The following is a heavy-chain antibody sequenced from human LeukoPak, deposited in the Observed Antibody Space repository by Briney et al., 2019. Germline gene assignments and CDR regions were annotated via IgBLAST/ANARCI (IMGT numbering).Heavy chain of an antibody. J-gene: IGHJ4*02. V-gene: IGHV3-30*02. CDR3: ANGERTLELAVAGTALGY. D-gene: IGHD6-19*01. Sequence: GGSLRLSCAASGFTFSSYGMHWVRQAPGKGLEWVAFIRYDGSNKYYADSVKGRFTISRDNSKNTLYLQMNSLRAEDTAVYYCANGERTLELAVAGTALGYWGQGTLVTVSS. CDR1: GFTFSSYG. CDR2: IRYDGSNK.